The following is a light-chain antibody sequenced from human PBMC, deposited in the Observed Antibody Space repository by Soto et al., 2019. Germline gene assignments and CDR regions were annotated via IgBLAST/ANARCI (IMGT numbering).Light chain of an antibody. CDR3: QQYNGFPIT. J-gene: IGKJ3*01. Sequence: DIQMTQSPSTLSASVGDRVTITCRASQSISSSLAWYQQKPGKAPKFLIYDVSMLETGVPSRFRGSGSGTEFTLTISSLQPDDFATYYCQQYNGFPITFGPGTKVDLK. V-gene: IGKV1-5*01. CDR1: QSISSS. CDR2: DVS.